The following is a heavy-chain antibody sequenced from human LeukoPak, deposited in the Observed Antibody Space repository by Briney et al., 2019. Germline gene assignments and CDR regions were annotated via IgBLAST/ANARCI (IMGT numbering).Heavy chain of an antibody. CDR2: ISTSGTYT. Sequence: GGSLRLSCAASGFTFSSDAMTWVRQAPGQGLEWAAAISTSGTYTNYADSVKGRFTISRDISKNTLYLQMNSLRAEDTAVYYCAKAVGPNYFDYWGQGTLVTVSS. CDR1: GFTFSSDA. V-gene: IGHV3-23*01. J-gene: IGHJ4*02. CDR3: AKAVGPNYFDY. D-gene: IGHD1-26*01.